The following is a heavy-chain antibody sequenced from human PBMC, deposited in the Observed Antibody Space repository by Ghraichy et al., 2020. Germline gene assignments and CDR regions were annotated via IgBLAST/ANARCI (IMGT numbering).Heavy chain of an antibody. V-gene: IGHV4-34*01. CDR2: INHSGST. CDR1: GGSFSGYY. D-gene: IGHD3-10*01. CDR3: ARVTDYGSGRVDY. J-gene: IGHJ4*02. Sequence: SETLSLTCAVYGGSFSGYYWSWIRQPPGKGLEWIGEINHSGSTNYNPSLKSRVTITVDTSKNQFSLKLSSVTAADTAGYYCARVTDYGSGRVDYWGQGTLVTVSS.